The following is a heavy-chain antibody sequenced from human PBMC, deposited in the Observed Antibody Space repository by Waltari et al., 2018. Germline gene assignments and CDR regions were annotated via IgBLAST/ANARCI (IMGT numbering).Heavy chain of an antibody. D-gene: IGHD6-13*01. J-gene: IGHJ6*02. CDR2: IIPSFGPA. CDR1: GGSFSSYA. Sequence: QVRLVQSGAEVKKPGSSVKVSCKASGGSFSSYAFSWVRQAPGQGLEWMGGIIPSFGPANYAQKFQGRVTITADESTSTAYMELSSLRSEDTAVYYCAREHSSSWYHGMDVWGQGTTVTVSS. CDR3: AREHSSSWYHGMDV. V-gene: IGHV1-69*01.